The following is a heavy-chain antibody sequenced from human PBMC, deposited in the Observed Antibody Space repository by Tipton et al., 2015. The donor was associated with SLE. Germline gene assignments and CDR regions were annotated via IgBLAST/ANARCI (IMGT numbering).Heavy chain of an antibody. V-gene: IGHV4-59*13. CDR3: ARVYSSSSEYFDL. D-gene: IGHD6-6*01. CDR2: IYHTGST. J-gene: IGHJ2*01. CDR1: GGSINTYY. Sequence: TLSLTCTVSGGSINTYYWSWIRQPPGKGLEWIGYIYHTGSTHYNPSLKSRVTMSVDTSKNQFSLKLSSVTAADTAVYYCARVYSSSSEYFDLWGRGTLVTVSS.